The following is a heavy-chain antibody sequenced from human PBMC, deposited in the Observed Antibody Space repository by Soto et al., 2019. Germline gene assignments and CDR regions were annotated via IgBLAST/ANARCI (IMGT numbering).Heavy chain of an antibody. D-gene: IGHD1-26*01. CDR2: ISAYNGNT. J-gene: IGHJ6*02. V-gene: IGHV1-18*01. CDR3: AREGSGSYYAEYYGMDV. CDR1: GYTFITYG. Sequence: GASVKVSCKASGYTFITYGVSWVRQAPGQGLDWLGWISAYNGNTSYAQKLQGRVTMTTDTTTSTAYMELRSLRSDDTAVYYCAREGSGSYYAEYYGMDVWGQGTTVTVSS.